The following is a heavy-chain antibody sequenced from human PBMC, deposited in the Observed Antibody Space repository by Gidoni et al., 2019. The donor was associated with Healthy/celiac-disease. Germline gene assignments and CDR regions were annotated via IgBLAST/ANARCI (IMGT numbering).Heavy chain of an antibody. CDR1: GYTFTSYG. D-gene: IGHD6-6*01. CDR3: ARDVGSSHRHYYYGMDV. J-gene: IGHJ6*02. Sequence: QVQLVQSGAEVKKPGASVKVSCKASGYTFTSYGISWVRQAPGQGLEWMGWISAYNGNTNYAQNPQGRVTMTTDTSTSTAYMELRSLRSDDTAVYYCARDVGSSHRHYYYGMDVWGQGTTVTVSS. V-gene: IGHV1-18*01. CDR2: ISAYNGNT.